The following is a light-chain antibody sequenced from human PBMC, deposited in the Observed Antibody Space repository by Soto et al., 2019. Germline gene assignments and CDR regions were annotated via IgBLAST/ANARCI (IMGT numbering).Light chain of an antibody. V-gene: IGLV2-14*03. CDR2: DVS. Sequence: QSALTQPASVSGSPGQSITISCTGTSSDVGGYNYVSWYQQHPGKAPKLMIYDVSNRPSGVSNRFSGSKSGNTASLTISGLQAEDEADYYCSSYTSSSTVLFGGGTKVTGL. J-gene: IGLJ2*01. CDR1: SSDVGGYNY. CDR3: SSYTSSSTVL.